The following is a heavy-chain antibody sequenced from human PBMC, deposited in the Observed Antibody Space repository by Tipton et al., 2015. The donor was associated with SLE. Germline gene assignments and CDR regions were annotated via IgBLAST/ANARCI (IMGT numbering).Heavy chain of an antibody. D-gene: IGHD1-20*01. J-gene: IGHJ3*01. V-gene: IGHV4-34*01. CDR1: GGSFSGYY. CDR2: INHSGST. CDR3: ARDSQYNWNPEV. Sequence: TLSLTCAVYGGSFSGYYWSWIRQPPGKGLEWIGEINHSGSTNYNPSLKSRVTISVDTSKNQFSLKLSSVTAADTAVYYCARDSQYNWNPEVWGQGTMVTVSS.